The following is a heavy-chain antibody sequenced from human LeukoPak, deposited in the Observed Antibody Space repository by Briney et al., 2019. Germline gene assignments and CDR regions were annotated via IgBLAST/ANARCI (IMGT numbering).Heavy chain of an antibody. Sequence: GASVTVSCKVSGYTLTELSMHWVRQAPGKGLEWMGGFDPEDGETIYAQKFQGRVTMTEDTSTDTAYMELSSLRSEDTAVYYCATSRSGQWLTHDAFDIWGQGTMVTVSS. CDR2: FDPEDGET. CDR3: ATSRSGQWLTHDAFDI. J-gene: IGHJ3*02. D-gene: IGHD6-19*01. CDR1: GYTLTELS. V-gene: IGHV1-24*01.